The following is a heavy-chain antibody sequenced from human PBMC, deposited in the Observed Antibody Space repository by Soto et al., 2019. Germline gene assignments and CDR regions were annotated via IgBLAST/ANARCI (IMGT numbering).Heavy chain of an antibody. D-gene: IGHD6-13*01. Sequence: QVQLVQSGAEVKKPGASVKVSCKASGYTFSNYGFSWVRQAPGQGLEWMGWISGYNGNTNYAERLQGRVTMTTDTSTSTAYVELRSLRNDDAADYYCAREGQHGYWGQRTPVTVSS. CDR1: GYTFSNYG. CDR3: AREGQHGY. J-gene: IGHJ4*02. V-gene: IGHV1-18*01. CDR2: ISGYNGNT.